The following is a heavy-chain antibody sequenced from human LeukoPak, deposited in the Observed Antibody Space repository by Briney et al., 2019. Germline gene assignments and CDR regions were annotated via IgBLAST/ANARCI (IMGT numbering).Heavy chain of an antibody. J-gene: IGHJ4*02. V-gene: IGHV4-59*12. CDR1: GGSISDYY. CDR2: IYYSGST. D-gene: IGHD3-9*01. Sequence: SETLSLTCTVSGGSISDYYWSWIRQPPGKGLEWIGYIYYSGSTKYNPYLKSRVTISIDTSKNQFSLKLSSVTAADTAVYYCARVAPILTGYKHFDYWGQGTLVTVSS. CDR3: ARVAPILTGYKHFDY.